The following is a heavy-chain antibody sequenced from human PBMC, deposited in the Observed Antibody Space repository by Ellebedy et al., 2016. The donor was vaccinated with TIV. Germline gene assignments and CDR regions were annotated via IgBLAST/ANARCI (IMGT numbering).Heavy chain of an antibody. CDR1: GYTFTRYW. D-gene: IGHD1-26*01. CDR3: AKMGIVDRGSHWESGWFEY. V-gene: IGHV5-51*01. Sequence: PGGSLRLSCKASGYTFTRYWIGWVRQVSGKGLEWMGIIYPGDSDARYSPSFQGLVTMSVDKSTNTAYLQLRSLKASDTAIYYCAKMGIVDRGSHWESGWFEYWGQGSLVTVPS. J-gene: IGHJ5*01. CDR2: IYPGDSDA.